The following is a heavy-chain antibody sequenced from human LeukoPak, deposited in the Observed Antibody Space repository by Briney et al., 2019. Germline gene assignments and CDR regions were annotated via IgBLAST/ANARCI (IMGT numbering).Heavy chain of an antibody. J-gene: IGHJ6*03. V-gene: IGHV3-48*01. CDR1: GFTFSSYE. D-gene: IGHD5-12*01. CDR3: ARVRIVATTHYYYYMDV. Sequence: GGSLRLSCAASGFTFSSYEMNWVRQAPGKGLEWVSYISSSSSTIYYADSVKGRFTISRDNAKNSLYLQMNSLRAEDTAVYYCARVRIVATTHYYYYMDVWGKGTTVTVSS. CDR2: ISSSSSTI.